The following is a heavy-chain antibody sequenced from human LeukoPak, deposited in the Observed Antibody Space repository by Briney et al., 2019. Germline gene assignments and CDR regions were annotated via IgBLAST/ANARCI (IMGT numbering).Heavy chain of an antibody. J-gene: IGHJ6*03. V-gene: IGHV3-64*01. CDR3: ARRVGYYGSGNYFYYMDV. D-gene: IGHD3-10*01. Sequence: GGSLRLSCATSGFILSSYAMHWVRQAPGKGLEYVSAISSNGGNTNYANFVKGRFTISRDNSKNTLYLQMGSLRAGDMAVYYCARRVGYYGSGNYFYYMDVWGKGTTVTVSS. CDR2: ISSNGGNT. CDR1: GFILSSYA.